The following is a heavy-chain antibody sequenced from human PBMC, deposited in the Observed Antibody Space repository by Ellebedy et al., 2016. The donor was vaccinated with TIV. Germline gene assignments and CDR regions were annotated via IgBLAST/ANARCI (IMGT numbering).Heavy chain of an antibody. D-gene: IGHD3-16*01. V-gene: IGHV3-74*01. J-gene: IGHJ4*02. CDR1: GFTFSSYW. Sequence: GESLKISCAASGFTFSSYWMHWVRQAPGKGLVWVSRINSDGSSTSYADSVKGRFTISRDNAKNTLYLQMNSLRAEDTAVYYCAREYPYSSHFDYWGQGTLVTVSS. CDR2: INSDGSST. CDR3: AREYPYSSHFDY.